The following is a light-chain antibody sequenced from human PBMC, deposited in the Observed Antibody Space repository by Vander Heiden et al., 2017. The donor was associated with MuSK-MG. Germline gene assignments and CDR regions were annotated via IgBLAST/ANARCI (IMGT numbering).Light chain of an antibody. CDR3: QLYNTWPPIT. CDR2: GAS. Sequence: EIVMTQSPATLSVSPGERATLSCRASQSVSSNLAWYQQKPGQAPRLLIYGASTRATGIPARFSGSGSGTEFTLTISSLQSEDFAVYYCQLYNTWPPITFGQGTRLEIK. V-gene: IGKV3-15*01. CDR1: QSVSSN. J-gene: IGKJ5*01.